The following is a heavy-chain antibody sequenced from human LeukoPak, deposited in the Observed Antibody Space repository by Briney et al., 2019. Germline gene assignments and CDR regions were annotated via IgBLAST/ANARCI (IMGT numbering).Heavy chain of an antibody. CDR3: AKDGTTSTYYYFDY. D-gene: IGHD2/OR15-2a*01. CDR1: GFTFSNYG. J-gene: IGHJ4*02. CDR2: IRYDGSNK. V-gene: IGHV3-30*02. Sequence: GGSLRLSCAASGFTFSNYGMHWVRPAPGKGLERVSFIRYDGSNKCYADSVKGRFTISRDNSKNTLYLQMNSLRAEDTAVYYCAKDGTTSTYYYFDYWGQGTLVTVSS.